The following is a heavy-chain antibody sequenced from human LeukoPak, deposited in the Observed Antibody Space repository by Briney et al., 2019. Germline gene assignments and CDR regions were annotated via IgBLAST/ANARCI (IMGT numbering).Heavy chain of an antibody. J-gene: IGHJ4*02. Sequence: PSETLSLTCTVGGGSLSGHYWGWIRQPPGKGLELVGHIYYTGSTFYNPSLNSRVTITLDTSRNQFSLRPTSVIAADTAVYYCARFSWGCSTASCYLTKWGQGALVTVSS. D-gene: IGHD2-2*01. CDR2: IYYTGST. CDR3: ARFSWGCSTASCYLTK. V-gene: IGHV4-59*11. CDR1: GGSLSGHY.